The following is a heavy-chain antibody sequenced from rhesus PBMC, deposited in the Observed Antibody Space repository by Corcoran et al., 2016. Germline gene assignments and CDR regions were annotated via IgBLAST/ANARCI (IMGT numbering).Heavy chain of an antibody. CDR1: GFTFSSYA. CDR2: IGPGGDT. V-gene: IGHV3-72*01. CDR3: ARSLFGPSHNSLDV. Sequence: EVQLVESGGGLVQPGGSLRLSCAASGFTFSSYAMQWVHQAPGKGLEGVSAIGPGGDTYYADAVKCRFSISRDNAKNSLYLQMNSLRAEDTAVYYCARSLFGPSHNSLDVWGRGVLVTVSS. D-gene: IGHD3-3*01. J-gene: IGHJ5-2*02.